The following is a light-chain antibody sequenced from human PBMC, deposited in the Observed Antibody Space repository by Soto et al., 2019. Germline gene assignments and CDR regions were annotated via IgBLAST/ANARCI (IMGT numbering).Light chain of an antibody. CDR3: QQYDTLIT. J-gene: IGKJ5*01. V-gene: IGKV1-33*01. Sequence: DIQMTQSPSSLSASVGDRVTITCQASQDISNYLNWYQQKPGKATKLLIYDASNLETGVPSRFSGSGSGTDFTVTISSLQHEDLETYSCQQYDTLITFGQGTRLEI. CDR2: DAS. CDR1: QDISNY.